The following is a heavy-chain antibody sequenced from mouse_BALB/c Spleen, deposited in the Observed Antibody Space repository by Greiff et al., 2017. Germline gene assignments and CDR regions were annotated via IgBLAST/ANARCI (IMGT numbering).Heavy chain of an antibody. J-gene: IGHJ3*01. CDR1: GYAFSSYW. Sequence: VQLKESGAELVRPGSSVKISCKASGYAFSSYWMNWVKQRPGQGLEWIGQIYPGDGDTNYNGKFKGKATLTADKSSSTAYMQLSSLTSEDSAVYFCARQGDYGHPRFAYWGQGTLVTVSA. CDR3: ARQGDYGHPRFAY. D-gene: IGHD1-1*01. V-gene: IGHV1-80*01. CDR2: IYPGDGDT.